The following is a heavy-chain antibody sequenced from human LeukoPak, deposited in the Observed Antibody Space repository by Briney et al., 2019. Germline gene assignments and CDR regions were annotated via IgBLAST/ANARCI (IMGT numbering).Heavy chain of an antibody. CDR1: GGSISSSSYY. D-gene: IGHD3-16*01. V-gene: IGHV4-39*07. J-gene: IGHJ4*02. CDR2: IYYSGST. CDR3: ASYVRQPVGFDY. Sequence: SETLSLTCTVSGGSISSSSYYWGWIRQPPGKGLEWIGSIYYSGSTYYNPSLKSRVTISVDTSKNQFSLKLSSVTAADTAVYYCASYVRQPVGFDYWGQGTLVTVFS.